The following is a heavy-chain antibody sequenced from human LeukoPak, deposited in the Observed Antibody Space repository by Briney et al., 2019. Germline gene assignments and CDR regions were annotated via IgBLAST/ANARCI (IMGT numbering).Heavy chain of an antibody. CDR1: GGSLSGYY. CDR3: ARILLEAAEGDY. V-gene: IGHV4-34*01. Sequence: SETLSLTCAVYGGSLSGYYWSWIRQPPGKGLEWIGEINHSGSTNYNPSLKSRVTISVDTSKNQFSLKLSSVTAADTAVYYCARILLEAAEGDYWGQGTLVTVSS. CDR2: INHSGST. J-gene: IGHJ4*02. D-gene: IGHD6-13*01.